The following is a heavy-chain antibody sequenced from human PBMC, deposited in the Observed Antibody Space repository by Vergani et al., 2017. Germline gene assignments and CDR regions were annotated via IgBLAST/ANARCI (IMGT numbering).Heavy chain of an antibody. CDR2: TYYRSKWYN. J-gene: IGHJ6*03. Sequence: QVQLQQSGPGLVKPSQTLSLTCAISGDSVSSNSAAWNWIRQSPSRGLEWLGRTYYRSKWYNDYAVSVKTGITIKPDTSKNQFSLQLNSVTPEDTAVYYCARGGYYYDSSGYYRDYYYYMDFWGKGTTVTVSS. CDR1: GDSVSSNSAA. CDR3: ARGGYYYDSSGYYRDYYYYMDF. D-gene: IGHD3-22*01. V-gene: IGHV6-1*01.